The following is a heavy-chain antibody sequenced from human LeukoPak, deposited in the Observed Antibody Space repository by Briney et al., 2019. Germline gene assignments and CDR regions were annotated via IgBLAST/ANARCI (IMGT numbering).Heavy chain of an antibody. CDR3: ASLYNDYGDY. D-gene: IGHD5-24*01. V-gene: IGHV3-23*01. CDR2: IIGTGDST. Sequence: GGSLRLSCAASGFAFSYYYMSWVRQAPGKGLEWVSGIIGTGDSTFYADPVKGRFTISRDNSRNTLYLHMNSLRVDDTAVYYCASLYNDYGDYWGQGALVTVSS. CDR1: GFAFSYYY. J-gene: IGHJ4*02.